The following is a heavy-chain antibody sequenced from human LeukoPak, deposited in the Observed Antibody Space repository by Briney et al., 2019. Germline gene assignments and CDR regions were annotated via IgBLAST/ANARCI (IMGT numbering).Heavy chain of an antibody. J-gene: IGHJ4*02. Sequence: SETLSLTCTVSGGSISSYYWSWIRQPPGKGLEWIGYIYYSGSTNYNPSLKSRVTISVDTSKNQFSLKLSSVTAADMAVYYCARASGSELDYWGQGTLVTVSS. D-gene: IGHD1-26*01. CDR2: IYYSGST. CDR3: ARASGSELDY. CDR1: GGSISSYY. V-gene: IGHV4-59*01.